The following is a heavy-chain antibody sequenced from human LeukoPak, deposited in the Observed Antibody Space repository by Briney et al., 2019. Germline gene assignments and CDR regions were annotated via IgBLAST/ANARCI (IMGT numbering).Heavy chain of an antibody. CDR1: GGSISSSSYY. CDR2: IYHSGST. D-gene: IGHD5-18*01. V-gene: IGHV4-39*07. CDR3: ARGLYTANYYYYMDV. Sequence: SETLSLTCTVSGGSISSSSYYWGWIRQPPGKGLEWIGSIYHSGSTYYNPSLKSRVTISVDTSKNQFSLKLSSVTAADTAVYYCARGLYTANYYYYMDVWGKGTTVTVSS. J-gene: IGHJ6*03.